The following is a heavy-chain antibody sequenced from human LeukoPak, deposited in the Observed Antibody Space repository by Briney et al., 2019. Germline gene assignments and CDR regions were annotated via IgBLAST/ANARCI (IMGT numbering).Heavy chain of an antibody. D-gene: IGHD3-9*01. CDR1: GFTFSNYG. CDR3: ARDRPDYDILTGYRYFYGMDV. CDR2: IWYDGSYK. V-gene: IGHV3-33*01. J-gene: IGHJ6*02. Sequence: PGGSLRLSCAASGFTFSNYGMHCVRQAPGKGLEWVAVIWYDGSYKSYGDSVKGRFTISRDNSKNTLFLQMNSLRVEDAAIYYCARDRPDYDILTGYRYFYGMDVWGQGTTVTVSS.